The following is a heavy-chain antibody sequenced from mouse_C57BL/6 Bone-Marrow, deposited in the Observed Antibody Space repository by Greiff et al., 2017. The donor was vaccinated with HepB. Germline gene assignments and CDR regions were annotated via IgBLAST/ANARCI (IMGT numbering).Heavy chain of an antibody. CDR3: ARTNVYYAMDY. D-gene: IGHD1-3*01. V-gene: IGHV1-63*01. CDR1: GYTFTNYW. J-gene: IGHJ4*01. Sequence: QVQLQQSGAELVRPGTSVKMSCKASGYTFTNYWIGWAKQRPGHGLEWIGDIYPGGGYTNYNEKFKGKATLTADKSSSTAYMQFSSLTSEDSAIYYCARTNVYYAMDYWGQGTSVTVSS. CDR2: IYPGGGYT.